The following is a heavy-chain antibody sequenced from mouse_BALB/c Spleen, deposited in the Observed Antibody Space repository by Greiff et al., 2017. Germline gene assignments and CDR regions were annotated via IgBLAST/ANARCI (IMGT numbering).Heavy chain of an antibody. D-gene: IGHD3-1*01. CDR3: ARGGTSLAPPEDYFAY. CDR2: ISSGGST. CDR1: GFTFSTYA. Sequence: EVKLMESGGGLVKPGGSLKLSCAASGFTFSTYAMSWVRQTPEKRLEWVASISSGGSTYFPDSVKGRFTISRDTARNILYLQISSLRSEDTAMYFCARGGTSLAPPEDYFAYWGQGTTLTVSS. J-gene: IGHJ2*01. V-gene: IGHV5-6-5*01.